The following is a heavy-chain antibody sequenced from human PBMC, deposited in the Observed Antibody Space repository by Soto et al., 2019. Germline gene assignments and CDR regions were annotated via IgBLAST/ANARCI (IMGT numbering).Heavy chain of an antibody. CDR1: GGSFSGYY. CDR3: ARDRRWGYCSSTSCYTRLAAAGTGYYGMDV. CDR2: INHSGST. Sequence: SETLSLTCAVYGGSFSGYYWSWIRQPPGKGLEWIGEINHSGSTNYNPSLKSRVTISVDTSKNQFSLKLSSVTAADTAVYYCARDRRWGYCSSTSCYTRLAAAGTGYYGMDVWGQGTTVTVS. J-gene: IGHJ6*02. V-gene: IGHV4-34*01. D-gene: IGHD2-2*02.